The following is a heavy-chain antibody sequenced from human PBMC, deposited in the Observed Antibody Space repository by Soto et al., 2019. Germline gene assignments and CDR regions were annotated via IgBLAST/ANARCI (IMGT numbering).Heavy chain of an antibody. J-gene: IGHJ6*02. CDR1: GGSISSSSYY. D-gene: IGHD6-13*01. CDR3: ARQGGFGSSWYLYDYYDGMDV. CDR2: IYYSGST. V-gene: IGHV4-39*01. Sequence: WETPSLTCTVSGGSISSSSYYWGWIRQPPGKGLEWIGSIYYSGSTYYNPSLKSRVTISVDTSKNQFSLKLSSVTAADTAVYYCARQGGFGSSWYLYDYYDGMDVWGQWTTVT.